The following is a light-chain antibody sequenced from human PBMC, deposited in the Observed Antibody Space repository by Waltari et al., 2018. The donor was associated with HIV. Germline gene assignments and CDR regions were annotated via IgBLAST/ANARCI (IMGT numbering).Light chain of an antibody. CDR2: GNS. V-gene: IGLV1-40*01. Sequence: QSVLTHPPSVSGAPGPRVPISCPGSSSNIGPIRDLHSYPQVPGTAPKLLIYGNSNRPSGVPDRFSGSKSGTSASLAIAGLQAEDEADYYCQSYDTSLSGVVFGGGTKLTVL. CDR3: QSYDTSLSGVV. CDR1: SSNIGPIRD. J-gene: IGLJ2*01.